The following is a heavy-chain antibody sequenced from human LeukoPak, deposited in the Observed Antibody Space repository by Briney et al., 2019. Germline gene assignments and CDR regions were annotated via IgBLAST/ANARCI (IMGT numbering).Heavy chain of an antibody. CDR1: GDSISRHF. CDR2: IHYSGRT. J-gene: IGHJ3*02. D-gene: IGHD3-22*01. CDR3: ARLLDNDSSGDPDTFDM. Sequence: PSETLSLTCSVSGDSISRHFWSWIRQPPGKGLEWIAFIHYSGRTKYNPSLQSRVTISVDTSENEFSLRLTSVTAADTAVYHCARLLDNDSSGDPDTFDMWGQGTVVTVSS. V-gene: IGHV4-59*11.